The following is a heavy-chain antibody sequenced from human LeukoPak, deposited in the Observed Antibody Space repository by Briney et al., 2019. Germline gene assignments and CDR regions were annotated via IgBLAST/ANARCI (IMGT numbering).Heavy chain of an antibody. Sequence: GASVKVSCKASGYAFTDYYMHWVRHAPGQGLEWMAWMNPNSGGTSYAQKFQGRVTMTRDTSISTAYMELSRLRFDDTAVYYCARNKEGKSLDYWGQGTLVTVSS. CDR1: GYAFTDYY. J-gene: IGHJ4*02. V-gene: IGHV1-2*02. CDR3: ARNKEGKSLDY. CDR2: MNPNSGGT.